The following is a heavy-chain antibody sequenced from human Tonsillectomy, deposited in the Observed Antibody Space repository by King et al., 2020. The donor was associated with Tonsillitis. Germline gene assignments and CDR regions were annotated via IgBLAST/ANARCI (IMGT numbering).Heavy chain of an antibody. CDR2: MNPNSGNT. Sequence: VQLVQSGAEVKKPGASVKVSCKASGYTFTRYDINWVRQATGQGLEWMGWMNPNSGNTRYAQKFQGRVTMTRNTSISTAYMELSSLRSEDTAVYYCARASQNCGGDCLLYYFDYWGQGTLVTVSS. CDR3: ARASQNCGGDCLLYYFDY. V-gene: IGHV1-8*01. J-gene: IGHJ4*02. D-gene: IGHD2-21*02. CDR1: GYTFTRYD.